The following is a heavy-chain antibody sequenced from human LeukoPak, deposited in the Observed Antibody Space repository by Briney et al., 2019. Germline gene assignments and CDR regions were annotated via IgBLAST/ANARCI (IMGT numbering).Heavy chain of an antibody. Sequence: SETLSLTCTVSGDSISGSSYYWGWIRQPPGKGLEWIGSMYYSGSTYYNPSLKSRVTMSVDTTKNQISLKLSSVTAADTAVYYCARAYYYGSLRFDPWGQGTLVTVSS. D-gene: IGHD3-10*01. J-gene: IGHJ5*02. CDR1: GDSISGSSYY. V-gene: IGHV4-39*07. CDR3: ARAYYYGSLRFDP. CDR2: MYYSGST.